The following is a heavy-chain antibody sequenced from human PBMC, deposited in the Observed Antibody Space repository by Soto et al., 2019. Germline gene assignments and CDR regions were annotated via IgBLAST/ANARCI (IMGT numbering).Heavy chain of an antibody. Sequence: QVQLVQSGAEVKKPGSSVKVSCKASGGTFSSYIISWVRQAPGQGLEWMGRIIPILGIANYAQKFQGRVTITEDKSTSTAYMELSSLRSEDTAVYYCARFPQTAIVGAAYFAYWGQGPLVNVSS. CDR3: ARFPQTAIVGAAYFAY. CDR1: GGTFSSYI. D-gene: IGHD1-26*01. V-gene: IGHV1-69*02. CDR2: IIPILGIA. J-gene: IGHJ4*02.